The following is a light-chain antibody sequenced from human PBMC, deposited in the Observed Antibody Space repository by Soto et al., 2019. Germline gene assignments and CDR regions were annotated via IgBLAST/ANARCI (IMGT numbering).Light chain of an antibody. J-gene: IGKJ1*01. Sequence: DIQMTQSPSSLSASVGDRVTITCRARQGISNYFAWYQQKPGKVPKLLIYAASTLQSAVPSRFSGSRSGTAFTLTISSLQPEDVATYYCQKYNSAPRTFGQGTKVEIK. CDR1: QGISNY. CDR2: AAS. V-gene: IGKV1-27*01. CDR3: QKYNSAPRT.